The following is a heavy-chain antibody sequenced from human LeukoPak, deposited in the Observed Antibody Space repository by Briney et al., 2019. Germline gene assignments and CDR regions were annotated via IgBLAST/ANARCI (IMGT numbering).Heavy chain of an antibody. CDR3: ARFEDGDSNPFDC. J-gene: IGHJ4*02. Sequence: SETLSLTCAVSGGSISSSNWWSWVRQPPGKGLEWIGEIYHSGSTNYNPSLKSRVTISVDKSKNQFSLKLSSVTAADTAVYYCARFEDGDSNPFDCWGQGTLVTVSS. V-gene: IGHV4-4*02. CDR1: GGSISSSNW. D-gene: IGHD4-17*01. CDR2: IYHSGST.